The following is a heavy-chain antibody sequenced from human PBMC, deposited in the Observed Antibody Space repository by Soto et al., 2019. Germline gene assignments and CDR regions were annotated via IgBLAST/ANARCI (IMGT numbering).Heavy chain of an antibody. D-gene: IGHD2-21*01. CDR2: VYHTGST. V-gene: IGHV4-61*05. CDR3: ATLPPRIVVTILPIPS. Sequence: PSETLSLTCTVSGGSISSGDYYCSWIRQPPGTGLEWIGEVYHTGSTKYNPSLKNRVTISPDKSNNQFSLNLKSLTAADTAVYYCATLPPRIVVTILPIPSWGQGTQVTVSS. J-gene: IGHJ4*02. CDR1: GGSISSGDYY.